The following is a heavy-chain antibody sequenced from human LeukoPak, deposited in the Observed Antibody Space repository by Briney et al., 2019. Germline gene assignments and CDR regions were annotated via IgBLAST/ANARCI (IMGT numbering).Heavy chain of an antibody. CDR1: GFTFSSYG. J-gene: IGHJ4*02. CDR3: AKDSGNY. V-gene: IGHV3-7*01. CDR2: IKQDGSEK. D-gene: IGHD3-10*01. Sequence: GGSLRLSCAASGFTFSSYGMHWVRQAPGKGLEWVTNIKQDGSEKYYVDSVKGRLTISRDNAKNSLYLQMNSLRAEDTAVYYCAKDSGNYWGQGTLVTVSS.